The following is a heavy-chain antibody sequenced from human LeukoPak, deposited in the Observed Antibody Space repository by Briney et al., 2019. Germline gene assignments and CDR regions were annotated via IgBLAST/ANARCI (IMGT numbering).Heavy chain of an antibody. CDR3: ARGRFLEWLLRTHWYFDL. J-gene: IGHJ2*01. D-gene: IGHD3-3*01. CDR2: IYYSGST. CDR1: GGSISSYY. V-gene: IGHV4-59*01. Sequence: SETLSLTCTVSGGSISSYYWSWIRQPPGKGLEWSGYIYYSGSTNYNPSLKSRVTISVDTSKNQFSLKLSSVTAADTAVYYCARGRFLEWLLRTHWYFDLWGRGTLVTVSS.